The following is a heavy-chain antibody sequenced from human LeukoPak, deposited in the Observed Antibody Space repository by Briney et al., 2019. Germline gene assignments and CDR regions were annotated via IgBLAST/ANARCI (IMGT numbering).Heavy chain of an antibody. J-gene: IGHJ4*02. CDR2: IFDGGTT. CDR3: ARHCSGGTCPFDY. CDR1: GVTFSTIY. V-gene: IGHV3-66*04. Sequence: TGGSLRLSCATYGVTFSTIYMSWVRQAPGKGLEWVSVIFDGGTTYYADSVKGRFTISRDTSTKTLNLQMDSLRAEDTAVYYCARHCSGGTCPFDYWGQGTLVTVSS. D-gene: IGHD2-15*01.